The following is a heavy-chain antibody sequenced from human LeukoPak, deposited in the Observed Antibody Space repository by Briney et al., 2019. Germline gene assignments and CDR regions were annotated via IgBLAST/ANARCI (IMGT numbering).Heavy chain of an antibody. J-gene: IGHJ4*02. CDR2: VSSSSSKI. CDR1: GFTFTSYA. CDR3: ARAIAVAYLDY. Sequence: GGSLRLSCTVSGFTFTSYAMNWVRQAPGKGLEWVSYVSSSSSKIDYADSVKGRFTISRDNAKNSLYLQMNSLRAEDTAVYYCARAIAVAYLDYWGQGTLVTVSS. V-gene: IGHV3-48*01. D-gene: IGHD6-19*01.